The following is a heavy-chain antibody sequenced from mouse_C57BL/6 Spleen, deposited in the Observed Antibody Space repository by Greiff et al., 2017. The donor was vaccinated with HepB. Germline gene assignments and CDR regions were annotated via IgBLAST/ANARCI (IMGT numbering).Heavy chain of an antibody. CDR2: INYDGSST. D-gene: IGHD1-1*01. CDR3: ARAPGYYYGSRSHWYFDV. V-gene: IGHV5-16*01. Sequence: EVKVVESEGGLVQPGSSMKLSCTASGFTFSDYYMAWVRQVPEKGLEWVANINYDGSSTYYLDSLKSRFIISRDNAKNILYLQMSSLKSEDTATYYCARAPGYYYGSRSHWYFDVWGTGTTVTVSS. CDR1: GFTFSDYY. J-gene: IGHJ1*03.